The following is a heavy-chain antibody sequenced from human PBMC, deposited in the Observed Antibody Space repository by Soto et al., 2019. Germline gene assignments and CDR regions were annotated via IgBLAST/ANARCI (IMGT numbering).Heavy chain of an antibody. CDR2: IWYDGSNK. D-gene: IGHD4-17*01. CDR1: GFTFSSYG. CDR3: ARETHDYEVN. V-gene: IGHV3-33*01. J-gene: IGHJ4*02. Sequence: GGSLRLSCAASGFTFSSYGMHLVRQAPSKGLEWVAVIWYDGSNKYYADSVKGRFTISRDNSKNTLYLQMNSLRAEDTAVYYCARETHDYEVNWGQGTLVTVSS.